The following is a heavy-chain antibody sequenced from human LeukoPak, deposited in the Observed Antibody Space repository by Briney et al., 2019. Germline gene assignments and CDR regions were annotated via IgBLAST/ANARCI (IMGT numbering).Heavy chain of an antibody. CDR1: GFAFSKYA. J-gene: IGHJ4*02. CDR2: ISDDGRS. D-gene: IGHD3-3*01. CDR3: ASTGGYDFWDMGY. V-gene: IGHV3-30*04. Sequence: PGGSLRLSCAASGFAFSKYAMHWVRQAPGKGLEWVTIISDDGRSNYADSVEGRFTISRDNSKNTLYLQMSSLRAEDTAVYYCASTGGYDFWDMGYWGQGTLVTVSS.